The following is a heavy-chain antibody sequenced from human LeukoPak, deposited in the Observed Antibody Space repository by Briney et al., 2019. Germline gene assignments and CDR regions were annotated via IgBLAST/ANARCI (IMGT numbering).Heavy chain of an antibody. J-gene: IGHJ2*01. D-gene: IGHD2-2*01. CDR1: GFTFSNFG. CDR3: AKDPACYCSSSSCLNWYFDL. V-gene: IGHV3-30*02. Sequence: GGSLRLSCAASGFTFSNFGMHWVRQAPGKGLEWVAFIRYDGSNKYYEDSLKGRFTISRDNSKNTVYLQVNSLRAEDTALYYCAKDPACYCSSSSCLNWYFDLWGRGTLVTVSS. CDR2: IRYDGSNK.